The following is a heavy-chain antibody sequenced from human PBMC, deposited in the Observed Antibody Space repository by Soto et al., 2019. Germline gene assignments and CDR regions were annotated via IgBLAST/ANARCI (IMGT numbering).Heavy chain of an antibody. J-gene: IGHJ6*02. CDR1: GFTFSSYG. CDR2: IWYDGSNK. V-gene: IGHV3-33*01. D-gene: IGHD5-12*01. Sequence: QVQLVESGGGVVQPGRSLRLSCAASGFTFSSYGMHWVRQAPGKGLEWVAVIWYDGSNKYYADSVKGRFTISRDNSKNALYLQTNGLKAEGTAVYYCAMDHGGIYSRYCYYYGMDVWGQGSTVTVSS. CDR3: AMDHGGIYSRYCYYYGMDV.